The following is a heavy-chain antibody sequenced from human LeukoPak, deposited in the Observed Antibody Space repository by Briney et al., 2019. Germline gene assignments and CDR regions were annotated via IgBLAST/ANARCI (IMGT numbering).Heavy chain of an antibody. D-gene: IGHD3-10*01. CDR3: ATPQSSGNYGFDY. V-gene: IGHV3-23*01. CDR2: ISGGGDT. J-gene: IGHJ4*02. Sequence: GGSLRLSCAASGFTFSSYAMSWVGQAPGEGGEGGSLISGGGDTNYSDSVKGRFTISRDNSKNTLYLQMNSLRVEDTAVYYCATPQSSGNYGFDYWGQGTLVTVSS. CDR1: GFTFSSYA.